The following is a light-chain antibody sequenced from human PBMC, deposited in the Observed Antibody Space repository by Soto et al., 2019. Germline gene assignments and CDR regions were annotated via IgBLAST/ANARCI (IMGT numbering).Light chain of an antibody. CDR3: HQYGNSPWT. CDR1: QSGFSTY. J-gene: IGKJ1*01. V-gene: IGKV3-20*01. Sequence: EVVLTQSPGTLSLSPGERATLSCRASQSGFSTYLAWFQQKPGQVPRLLIYGAYTRATGVADRFSGSGSGTDFTLTISRLEPEDFAVYYCHQYGNSPWTLGQGTNVEIK. CDR2: GAY.